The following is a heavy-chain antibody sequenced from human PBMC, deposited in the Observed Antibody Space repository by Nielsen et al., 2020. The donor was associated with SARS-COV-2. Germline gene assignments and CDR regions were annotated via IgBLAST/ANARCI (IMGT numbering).Heavy chain of an antibody. J-gene: IGHJ3*02. Sequence: GESLKISCAATGFIFSDYYMTWIRQAPGKGLEWVSYISPDSDTTYYADSVKGRFTISRDNGENSLYLQMNSLGADDTALYYCARGELLERNECFDMWGQGTMVTVSS. CDR3: ARGELLERNECFDM. CDR2: ISPDSDTT. D-gene: IGHD1-26*01. V-gene: IGHV3-11*01. CDR1: GFIFSDYY.